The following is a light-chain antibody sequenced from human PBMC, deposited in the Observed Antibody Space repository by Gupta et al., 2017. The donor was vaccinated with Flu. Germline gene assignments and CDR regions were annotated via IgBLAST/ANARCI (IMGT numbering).Light chain of an antibody. V-gene: IGLV7-43*01. CDR3: MLSYAGSGV. J-gene: IGLJ3*02. CDR1: TRPVTNGDH. Sequence: GALALTFAYSTRPVTNGDHPTWFQQSTGQAPRTLIYSVNNRHPWTPARFSGSLLGDRAALTLSGVQPEDEADYYCMLSYAGSGVFGGGNQLTFL. CDR2: SVN.